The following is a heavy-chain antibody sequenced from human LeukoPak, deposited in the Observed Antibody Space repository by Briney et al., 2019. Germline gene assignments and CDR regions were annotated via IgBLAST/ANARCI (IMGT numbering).Heavy chain of an antibody. CDR3: AKADYSGNYVSLDY. J-gene: IGHJ4*02. V-gene: IGHV3-23*01. CDR1: GFTFSSYA. CDR2: IGGTSGNT. D-gene: IGHD1-26*01. Sequence: GGSLRLSCAASGFTFSSYAMSWVRQAPGKGLEWVSAIGGTSGNTYYADSVKGRFTISRDNSKSTLYLQMSSLGAEDTAVYYCAKADYSGNYVSLDYWGQGTLVTVSS.